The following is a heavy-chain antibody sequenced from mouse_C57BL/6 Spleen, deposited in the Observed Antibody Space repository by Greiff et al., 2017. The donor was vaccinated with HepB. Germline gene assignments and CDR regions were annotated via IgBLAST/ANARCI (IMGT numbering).Heavy chain of an antibody. CDR2: IYPGDGDT. Sequence: VQRVESGPELVKPGASVKISCKASGYAFSSSWMNWVKQRPGKGLEWIGRIYPGDGDTNYNGKFKGKATLTADKSSSTAYMQLSSLTSEDSAVYFCARDPHWYFDVWGTGTTVTVSS. CDR3: ARDPHWYFDV. J-gene: IGHJ1*03. V-gene: IGHV1-82*01. CDR1: GYAFSSSW.